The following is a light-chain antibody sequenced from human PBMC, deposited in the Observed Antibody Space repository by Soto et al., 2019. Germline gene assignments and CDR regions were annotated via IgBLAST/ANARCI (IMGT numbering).Light chain of an antibody. CDR2: GAS. J-gene: IGKJ1*01. CDR1: QSVSSTY. V-gene: IGKV3-20*01. Sequence: EIVLTQSPGTLSLSPGEGATLSCRASQSVSSTYLAWYQQKAGQAPRLLIYGASSRATGIPDRFSGSGSGTDLTLTISRLEPEDFAVYYCQQYGSSPQTFGQGTKVEIK. CDR3: QQYGSSPQT.